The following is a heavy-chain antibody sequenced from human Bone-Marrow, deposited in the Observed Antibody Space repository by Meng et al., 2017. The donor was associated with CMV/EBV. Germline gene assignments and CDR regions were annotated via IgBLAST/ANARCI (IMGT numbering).Heavy chain of an antibody. D-gene: IGHD3-3*01. CDR3: AGRTIFGVEQN. V-gene: IGHV1-18*01. CDR1: GYTFTSYD. CDR2: ISAYNGNT. J-gene: IGHJ4*02. Sequence: ASVKVSCKASGYTFTSYDINWVRQATGQGLEWMGWISAYNGNTNYAQKLQGRVTMTTDTSTSTAYMELRSLRSDDTAVYYCAGRTIFGVEQNCGQGTLVTVSS.